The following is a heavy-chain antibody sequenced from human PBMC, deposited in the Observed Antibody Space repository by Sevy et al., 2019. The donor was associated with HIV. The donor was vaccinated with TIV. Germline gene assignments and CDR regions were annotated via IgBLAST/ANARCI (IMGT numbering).Heavy chain of an antibody. J-gene: IGHJ6*02. CDR1: XXXXXXYY. CDR2: INXXXNT. Sequence: SETLSLTCAVYXXXXXXYYWXWIRQPPGKXLEWIGEINXXXNTNYNPSLKSRVTISVDTSKNQFSLKLSSVTAADTAVYYCARGEYSSSXFIXAXMDVWGQGTTVTVSS. D-gene: IGHD6-13*01. CDR3: ARGEYSSSXFIXAXMDV. V-gene: IGHV4-34*01.